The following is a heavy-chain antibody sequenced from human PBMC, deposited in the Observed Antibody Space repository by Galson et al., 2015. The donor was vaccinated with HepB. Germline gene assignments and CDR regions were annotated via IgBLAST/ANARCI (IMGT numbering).Heavy chain of an antibody. Sequence: SLRLSCAASGFTVSSNYMSWVRQAPGKGLEWVSVIYSGGSTYYADSVKGRFTISRDNSKNTLYLQMNSLRAEDTAVYYCARDGEGCGGDCLFDYWGQGTLVTVSS. D-gene: IGHD2-21*02. CDR3: ARDGEGCGGDCLFDY. V-gene: IGHV3-53*01. J-gene: IGHJ4*02. CDR2: IYSGGST. CDR1: GFTVSSNY.